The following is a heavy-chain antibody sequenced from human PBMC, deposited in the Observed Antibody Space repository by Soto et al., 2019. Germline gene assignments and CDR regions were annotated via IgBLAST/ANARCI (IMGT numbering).Heavy chain of an antibody. J-gene: IGHJ6*02. Sequence: PGGSLRLSXAASGFTFSSYAMSWVRQAPGKGLEWVSAISGSGGSTYYADSVKGRFTISRDNSKNTLYLQMNSLRAEDTAVYYCAKVPHHYYDSSGFPLGYYGMDVWGQGTTVTVSS. CDR2: ISGSGGST. CDR3: AKVPHHYYDSSGFPLGYYGMDV. CDR1: GFTFSSYA. V-gene: IGHV3-23*01. D-gene: IGHD3-22*01.